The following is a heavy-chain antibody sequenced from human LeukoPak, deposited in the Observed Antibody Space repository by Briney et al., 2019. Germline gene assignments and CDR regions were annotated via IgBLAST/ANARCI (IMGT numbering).Heavy chain of an antibody. CDR3: ARGVVVISSGDY. D-gene: IGHD3-22*01. CDR1: GYSISSGYY. J-gene: IGHJ4*02. CDR2: IYHSGST. V-gene: IGHV4-38-2*01. Sequence: SETLSLTCAISGYSISSGYYCCWIRPPPGKGLERIGSIYHSGSTYYYPSLKSRVTISVDTSKNQFSLKPSSVTAADTAVYYCARGVVVISSGDYWGQGTLVTVSS.